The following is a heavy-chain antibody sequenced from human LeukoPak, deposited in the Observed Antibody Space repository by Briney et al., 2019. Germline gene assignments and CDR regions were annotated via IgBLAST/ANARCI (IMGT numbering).Heavy chain of an antibody. D-gene: IGHD2-2*01. Sequence: GGSLRLSCAAFGFTFSSYWMSWVRQDPGKGLEWVANIKQDGSEKYCVDSVKGRFTISRDNAKKSLYLQMNSLRAEDTAVYYCARGFAVVVPAAIFDAFDIWGQGTMVTVSS. V-gene: IGHV3-7*01. CDR3: ARGFAVVVPAAIFDAFDI. CDR1: GFTFSSYW. CDR2: IKQDGSEK. J-gene: IGHJ3*02.